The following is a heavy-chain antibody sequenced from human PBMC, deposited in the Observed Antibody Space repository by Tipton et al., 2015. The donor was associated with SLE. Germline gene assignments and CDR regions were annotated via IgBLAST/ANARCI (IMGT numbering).Heavy chain of an antibody. CDR1: GFTFSSYA. CDR2: ISYDGSNK. Sequence: SLRLSCAASGFTFSSYAMHWVRQAPGKGLEWVALISYDGSNKYYAESVKGRFTISRDNSKNTLYLQMNSLRSDDTAVYYCARGPGGRSENYDAFDMWGQGTLVTVSS. D-gene: IGHD1-7*01. J-gene: IGHJ3*02. CDR3: ARGPGGRSENYDAFDM. V-gene: IGHV3-30*04.